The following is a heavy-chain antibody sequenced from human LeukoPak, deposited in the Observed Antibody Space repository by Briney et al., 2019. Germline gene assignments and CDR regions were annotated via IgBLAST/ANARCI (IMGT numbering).Heavy chain of an antibody. CDR3: TTDNWYSSGWYDDGIDY. Sequence: GGSLRLSCAASGFTFSNAWMSWVRQAPGKGLEWVGRIKSKTDGGTTDYAAPVKGRFTISRDNSKNTLYLHMNSLKTEDTAVYYCTTDNWYSSGWYDDGIDYWGQGTLVTVSS. J-gene: IGHJ4*02. CDR2: IKSKTDGGTT. V-gene: IGHV3-15*01. CDR1: GFTFSNAW. D-gene: IGHD6-19*01.